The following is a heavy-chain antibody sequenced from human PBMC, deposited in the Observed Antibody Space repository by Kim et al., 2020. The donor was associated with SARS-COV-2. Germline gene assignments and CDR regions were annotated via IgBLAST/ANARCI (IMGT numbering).Heavy chain of an antibody. V-gene: IGHV4-59*01. CDR2: IYYSGST. Sequence: SETLSLTCTVSGGSISSYYWSWIRQPPGKGLEWIGYIYYSGSTNYNPSLKSRVTISVDTSKNQFSLKLSSVTAADTAVYYCARDMAGQLGEYYYYGMDVWGQGTTVTVSS. J-gene: IGHJ6*02. CDR1: GGSISSYY. CDR3: ARDMAGQLGEYYYYGMDV. D-gene: IGHD6-13*01.